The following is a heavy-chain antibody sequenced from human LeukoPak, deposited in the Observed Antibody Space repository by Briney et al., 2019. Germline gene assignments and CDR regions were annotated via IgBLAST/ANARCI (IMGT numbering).Heavy chain of an antibody. CDR1: GGSLSGYY. D-gene: IGHD3-9*01. CDR3: ARHAVGLRYFDWLDY. CDR2: INHSGST. Sequence: SETLSLTCAVYGGSLSGYYWSWIRQPPGKGLEWIGEINHSGSTNYNPSLKSRVTISVDTSKNQFSLKLSSVTAADTAVYYCARHAVGLRYFDWLDYWGQGTLVTVSS. V-gene: IGHV4-34*01. J-gene: IGHJ4*02.